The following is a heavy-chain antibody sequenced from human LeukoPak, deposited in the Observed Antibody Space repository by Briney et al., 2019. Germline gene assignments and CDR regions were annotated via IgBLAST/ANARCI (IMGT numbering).Heavy chain of an antibody. V-gene: IGHV4-34*01. Sequence: PSETLSLTCAVYGGSFGGYYWSWIRQPPGKGLEWIGEINHSGSTNYNPSLKSRVTVSVDTSKNQFSLKLGSVTAADTAVYYCARGPYCSSTSCYWPFDYWGQGTLVTVSS. CDR2: INHSGST. CDR3: ARGPYCSSTSCYWPFDY. CDR1: GGSFGGYY. D-gene: IGHD2-2*01. J-gene: IGHJ4*02.